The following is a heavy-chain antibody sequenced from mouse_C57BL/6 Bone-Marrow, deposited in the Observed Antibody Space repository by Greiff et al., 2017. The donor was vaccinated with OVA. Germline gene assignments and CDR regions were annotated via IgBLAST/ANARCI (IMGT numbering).Heavy chain of an antibody. CDR1: GYTFTDYE. CDR3: TKRTYYDYDVAYFDY. CDR2: IDPETGGT. Sequence: VQLQQSGAELVRPGASVTLSCKASGYTFTDYEMHWVKQTPVHGLEWIGAIDPETGGTAYNQKFKGKAILTADKSSSTAYMELRSLTSEDSAVYYCTKRTYYDYDVAYFDYWGQGTTLTVSS. D-gene: IGHD2-4*01. V-gene: IGHV1-15*01. J-gene: IGHJ2*01.